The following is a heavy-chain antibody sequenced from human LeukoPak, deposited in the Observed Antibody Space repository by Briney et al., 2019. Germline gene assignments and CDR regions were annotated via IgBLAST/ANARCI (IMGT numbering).Heavy chain of an antibody. CDR3: ARLTYDSSGYYYYGGDDY. Sequence: PSETLSLTCAVYGGSFSGYYWSWIRQPPGKGLEWIGEINQSGSTNYNPSLKSRVTISVDTSKIQFSLKLSSVTAADTAVYYCARLTYDSSGYYYYGGDDYWGQGTLVTVSS. CDR1: GGSFSGYY. D-gene: IGHD3-22*01. CDR2: INQSGST. J-gene: IGHJ4*02. V-gene: IGHV4-34*01.